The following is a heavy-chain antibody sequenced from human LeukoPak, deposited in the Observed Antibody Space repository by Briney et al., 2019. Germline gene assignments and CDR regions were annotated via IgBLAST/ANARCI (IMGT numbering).Heavy chain of an antibody. J-gene: IGHJ4*02. CDR2: IYYSGST. CDR1: GGSISSYY. V-gene: IGHV4-59*12. D-gene: IGHD2-21*01. CDR3: ARDCGGCDY. Sequence: SETLSLTCTVSGGSISSYYWSWIRQPPGKGLEWIGYIYYSGSTNYNPSLKSRVTISVDTSKNQFSLQLNSVTPEDTAVYYCARDCGGCDYWGQGTLVTVSS.